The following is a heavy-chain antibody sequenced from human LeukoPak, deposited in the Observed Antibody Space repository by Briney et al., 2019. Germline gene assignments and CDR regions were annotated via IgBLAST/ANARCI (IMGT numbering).Heavy chain of an antibody. CDR3: SRSSLAAAGFDY. Sequence: ASVKVSCKASGFTFTSYYMHWVRQAPGQGLEWMGIINPSGGSTSYAQKYKGRVTMTRDTSTSTVYMELSSLRSEDTAVYYCSRSSLAAAGFDYWGQGTLVTGSS. V-gene: IGHV1-46*01. CDR2: INPSGGST. D-gene: IGHD6-13*01. J-gene: IGHJ4*02. CDR1: GFTFTSYY.